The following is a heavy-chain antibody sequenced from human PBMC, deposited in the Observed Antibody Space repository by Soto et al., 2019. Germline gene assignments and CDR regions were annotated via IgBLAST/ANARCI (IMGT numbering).Heavy chain of an antibody. J-gene: IGHJ4*02. D-gene: IGHD3-10*01. CDR1: GYTFASYG. Sequence: QVQLVQSGAEVKKAGASVKVSCKASGYTFASYGISWVRQAPGQGLEWMGWISGYNGDTNYAQKLQDRVTMTTDTSTSTVYMELRSLRSDDTAAYYCARGGRGVTLYFDYWGQGTLVTASS. V-gene: IGHV1-18*01. CDR3: ARGGRGVTLYFDY. CDR2: ISGYNGDT.